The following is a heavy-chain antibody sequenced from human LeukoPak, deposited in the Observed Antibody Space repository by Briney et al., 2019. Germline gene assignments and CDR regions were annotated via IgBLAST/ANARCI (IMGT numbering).Heavy chain of an antibody. CDR2: IYHSGST. CDR1: GVSISSGYY. V-gene: IGHV4-38-2*02. D-gene: IGHD2-2*01. CDR3: ARIGTLIPSIRMSHYFDY. J-gene: IGHJ4*02. Sequence: PSETLSLTCTVSGVSISSGYYWGWIRQPPGKGLEWIGSIYHSGSTYYNPSLKSRVTISVDTSKNQFSLKLSSVTAADTAVYYCARIGTLIPSIRMSHYFDYWGQGTLVTVSS.